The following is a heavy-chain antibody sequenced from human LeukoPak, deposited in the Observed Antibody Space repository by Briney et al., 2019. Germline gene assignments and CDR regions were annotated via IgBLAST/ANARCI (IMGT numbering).Heavy chain of an antibody. D-gene: IGHD2-21*02. Sequence: SETLSLTCAVYGGSFSGYYWTWIRQPPGKGLEWIGEINHSGNTNYNPSLKSRVTISVDTSKNQFSLNLRSVTAADTAVYYCARLPGGDSSSVVAFDIWGQGTMVTVSS. CDR3: ARLPGGDSSSVVAFDI. V-gene: IGHV4-34*01. CDR1: GGSFSGYY. J-gene: IGHJ3*02. CDR2: INHSGNT.